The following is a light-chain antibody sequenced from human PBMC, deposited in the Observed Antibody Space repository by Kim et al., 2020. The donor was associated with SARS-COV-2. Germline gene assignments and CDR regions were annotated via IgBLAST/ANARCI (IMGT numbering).Light chain of an antibody. Sequence: STLSASVGDRVIITCRASQSNSMWLAWYQQKPGKAPKLLISKASSLQSGVPSRFSGSGSGTQFTLTISSLQPDDFGTYYCQQYDNYFGQGTKL. CDR3: QQYDNY. J-gene: IGKJ2*01. CDR2: KAS. V-gene: IGKV1-5*03. CDR1: QSNSMW.